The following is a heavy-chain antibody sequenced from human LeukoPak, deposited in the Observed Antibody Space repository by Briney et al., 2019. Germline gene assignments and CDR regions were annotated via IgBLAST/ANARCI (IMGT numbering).Heavy chain of an antibody. Sequence: GGSLRLSCAASGFTFSGYAMSWVRQAPGKGLEWVSAISGSGGSTYYADSVKGRFTISRDNSKNSLYLQMNSLRAEDTAVYYCAKESSGGWYFDYWGQGTLVTVSS. D-gene: IGHD6-19*01. J-gene: IGHJ4*02. CDR3: AKESSGGWYFDY. V-gene: IGHV3-23*01. CDR1: GFTFSGYA. CDR2: ISGSGGST.